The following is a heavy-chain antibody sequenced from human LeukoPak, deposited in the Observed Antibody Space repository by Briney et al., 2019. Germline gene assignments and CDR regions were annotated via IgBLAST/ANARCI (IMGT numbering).Heavy chain of an antibody. CDR1: GFTLSNYW. CDR3: AGGGYYRFDY. CDR2: IKQDGSEK. J-gene: IGHJ4*02. D-gene: IGHD1-26*01. V-gene: IGHV3-7*04. Sequence: GGSLRLSCAASGFTLSNYWMSWVRQAPEKGLEWVANIKQDGSEKYYVDSVEGRFTISRDNAKNSLYLQMDSLRAEDTAVYYCAGGGYYRFDYWGQGTLVTVSS.